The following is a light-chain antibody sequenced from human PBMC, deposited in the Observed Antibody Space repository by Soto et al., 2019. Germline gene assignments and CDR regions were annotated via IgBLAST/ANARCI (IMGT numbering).Light chain of an antibody. CDR2: DAS. CDR1: QDISNY. CDR3: QQYDNLPLT. Sequence: DIQMTQSPSSLSASVGDRVTITCQASQDISNYLNWYQQKPGKAPKLLIYDASNLETGVPSRFSGSGSGKGFTFTISSLQPADIATYYCQQYDNLPLTFGGGTKVEIK. J-gene: IGKJ4*01. V-gene: IGKV1-33*01.